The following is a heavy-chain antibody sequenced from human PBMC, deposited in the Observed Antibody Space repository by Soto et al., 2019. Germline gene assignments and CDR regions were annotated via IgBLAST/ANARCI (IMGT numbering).Heavy chain of an antibody. J-gene: IGHJ4*02. CDR2: IYWIGGST. CDR3: ARVRSVSFSQNDY. D-gene: IGHD3-3*01. V-gene: IGHV3-20*04. CDR1: GLTFDDYG. Sequence: EVQLVESGGGVVRPGVSLRLSCAASGLTFDDYGMSWVRQAPGKGLEWVSGIYWIGGSTGYADSVKGRFTISRDNAKNSLYLQMNSLRAEDTALYYCARVRSVSFSQNDYWGQGSLVTVSS.